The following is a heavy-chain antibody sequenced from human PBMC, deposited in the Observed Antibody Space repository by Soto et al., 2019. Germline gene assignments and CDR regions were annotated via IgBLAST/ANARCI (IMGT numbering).Heavy chain of an antibody. D-gene: IGHD5-12*01. J-gene: IGHJ6*04. CDR1: GFTFSSYA. CDR2: ISYDGSNK. V-gene: IGHV3-30-3*01. Sequence: GVSLRLSCAASGFTFSSYAMHWVRQAPGKGLEWVAVISYDGSNKYYADSVKGRFTISRDNSKNTLYLQMNSLRAEDTAVYYCARVGRDGYNYYYYGMDVWGKGTTVTVSS. CDR3: ARVGRDGYNYYYYGMDV.